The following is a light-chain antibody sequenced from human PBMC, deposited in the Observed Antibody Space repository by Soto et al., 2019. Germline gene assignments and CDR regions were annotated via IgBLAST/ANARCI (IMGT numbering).Light chain of an antibody. Sequence: EIVLTQSPDTLSLSPGERGTLSCRASQSVSSSLLAWYQQRPGQAPRLLIYGASTRATGIPARFSGSGSGTEFTLTISSLQSEDFAVYFCQQYNNWITFGQGTRLEIK. CDR1: QSVSSSL. CDR3: QQYNNWIT. V-gene: IGKV3-15*01. CDR2: GAS. J-gene: IGKJ5*01.